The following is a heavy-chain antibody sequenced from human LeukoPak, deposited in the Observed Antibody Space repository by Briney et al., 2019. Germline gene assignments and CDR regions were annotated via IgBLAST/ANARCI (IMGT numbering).Heavy chain of an antibody. CDR1: GYTFTGYY. Sequence: ASVKVSCKASGYTFTGYYMHWVRQAPGQGLEWMGWINPNSGGTKYAQKFQGRVTMTRDTSISTAYMELSRLRSDDTAVYYCARGAEYHYYMDVWGKGTTVTISS. J-gene: IGHJ6*03. V-gene: IGHV1-2*02. CDR2: INPNSGGT. CDR3: ARGAEYHYYMDV.